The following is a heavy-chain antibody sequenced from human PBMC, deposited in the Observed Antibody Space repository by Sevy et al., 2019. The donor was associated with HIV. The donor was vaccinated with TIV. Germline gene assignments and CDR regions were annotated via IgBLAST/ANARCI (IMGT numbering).Heavy chain of an antibody. CDR2: MKEDGSDK. CDR1: GFIYSNYW. D-gene: IGHD5-18*01. Sequence: GGSLRLSCAASGFIYSNYWMSWVRQAPGKGLEWVATMKEDGSDKDYVDSVKGRFTISRDNAKNSLYLQMNSLRAEDTFVLCGVGEGVGGYSYSLDCWGQGTLVTVSS. V-gene: IGHV3-7*01. CDR3: VGEGVGGYSYSLDC. J-gene: IGHJ4*02.